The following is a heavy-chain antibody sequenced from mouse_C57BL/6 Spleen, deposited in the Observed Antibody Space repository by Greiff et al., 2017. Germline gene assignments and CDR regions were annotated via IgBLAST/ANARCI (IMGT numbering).Heavy chain of an antibody. D-gene: IGHD2-1*01. Sequence: EVQVVESGTVLARPGASVKMSCKTSGYTFTSYWMHWVKQRPGQGLEWIGAINPGNSDTSYNQKFKGKAKLTAVTSASTAYMELSSLTTEDSAVYYCTNGNYVRFAYWGQGTLVTVSA. J-gene: IGHJ3*01. CDR3: TNGNYVRFAY. CDR1: GYTFTSYW. V-gene: IGHV1-5*01. CDR2: INPGNSDT.